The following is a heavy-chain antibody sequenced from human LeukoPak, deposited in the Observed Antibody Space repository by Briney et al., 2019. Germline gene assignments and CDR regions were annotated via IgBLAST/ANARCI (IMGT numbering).Heavy chain of an antibody. J-gene: IGHJ6*03. V-gene: IGHV1-46*01. D-gene: IGHD6-13*01. Sequence: ASVKVSCKASGYTFTSYYMHWVRQAPGQGLEWMGIINPSGGSTSYAQKFQGRVTMTRDMSTSTVYMELSSLRSEDTAVYYCARDRLYSSSTEGSLYYYYYMDVWGKGTTVTVSS. CDR1: GYTFTSYY. CDR2: INPSGGST. CDR3: ARDRLYSSSTEGSLYYYYYMDV.